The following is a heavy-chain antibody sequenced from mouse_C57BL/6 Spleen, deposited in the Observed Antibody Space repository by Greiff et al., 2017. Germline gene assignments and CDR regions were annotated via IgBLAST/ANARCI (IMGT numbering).Heavy chain of an antibody. D-gene: IGHD1-1*01. CDR1: GYSFTGYY. V-gene: IGHV1-42*01. CDR2: INPSTGGT. Sequence: EVQLQQSGPELVKPGASVKISCKASGYSFTGYYMNWVKQSPEKSLEWIGEINPSTGGTTYNQKFKAKATLTVDKSSSTAYMQLKSLTSEDSAVYYCAYYQLEAMDYCGQGTSVTVSS. CDR3: AYYQLEAMDY. J-gene: IGHJ4*01.